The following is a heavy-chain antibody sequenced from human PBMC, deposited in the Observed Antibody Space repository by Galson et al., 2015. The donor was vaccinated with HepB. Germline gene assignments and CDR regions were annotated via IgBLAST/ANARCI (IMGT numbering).Heavy chain of an antibody. V-gene: IGHV3-21*01. CDR3: TRDHVPYSSSWPYYYGMDV. Sequence: SLRLSCAASGFTFTNYSINWVRQAPGKGLEWVSSISPTSTYIYYADSVKGRFTISRDNAKKSVYLQLNSLRAGDAALYYCTRDHVPYSSSWPYYYGMDVWGQGTTVTVSS. J-gene: IGHJ6*02. D-gene: IGHD6-13*01. CDR1: GFTFTNYS. CDR2: ISPTSTYI.